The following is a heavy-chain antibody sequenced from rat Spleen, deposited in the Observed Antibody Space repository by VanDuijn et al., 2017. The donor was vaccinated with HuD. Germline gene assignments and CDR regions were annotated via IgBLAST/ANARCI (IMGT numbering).Heavy chain of an antibody. V-gene: IGHV2-41*01. Sequence: QVQLKESGPGLVQPSQTLSLTCTVAGFSLSMYNLHWVRQPPGKGLEWMGVIWHTGGTRYNSVLRSRLSISKDTSKSQVFLKMNSLQTEDTATYYCARDHYDSRGYVMDAWGQGASVTVSS. CDR3: ARDHYDSRGYVMDA. J-gene: IGHJ4*01. CDR1: GFSLSMYN. CDR2: IWHTGGT. D-gene: IGHD1-12*01.